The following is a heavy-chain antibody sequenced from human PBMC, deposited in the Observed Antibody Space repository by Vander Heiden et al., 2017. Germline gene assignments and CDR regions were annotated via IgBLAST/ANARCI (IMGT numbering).Heavy chain of an antibody. CDR2: IYPGDSDT. CDR1: GYRFTSYW. Sequence: EVQLVQPGAEVKKPGESLKISCKGSGYRFTSYWIGWVRQMPGKGLEWMGIIYPGDSDTRYSPSFQGQVTISADKSISTAYLQWSRLKASDTAMYYCARPYSSGWSAEYFQHWGQGTLVTVSS. J-gene: IGHJ1*01. CDR3: ARPYSSGWSAEYFQH. V-gene: IGHV5-51*01. D-gene: IGHD6-19*01.